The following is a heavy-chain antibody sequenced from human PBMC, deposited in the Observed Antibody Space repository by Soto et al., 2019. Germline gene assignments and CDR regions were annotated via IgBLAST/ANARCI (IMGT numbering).Heavy chain of an antibody. D-gene: IGHD3-9*01. CDR1: GGSFSCYY. Sequence: SETLSLTCAVYGGSFSCYYWSWIRQPPGKGLEWIGEINHSGSTNYNPSLKSRVTISVDTSKNQFSLKLSSVTAADTAVYYCARGXAYYDILTGPRGRWFDPWGQGTLVTVSS. V-gene: IGHV4-34*01. CDR3: ARGXAYYDILTGPRGRWFDP. CDR2: INHSGST. J-gene: IGHJ5*02.